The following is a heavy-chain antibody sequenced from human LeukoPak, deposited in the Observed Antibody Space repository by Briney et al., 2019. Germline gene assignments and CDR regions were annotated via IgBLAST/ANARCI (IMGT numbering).Heavy chain of an antibody. Sequence: PSETLSLTCTVSGGSVSSSSYYWGWIRQPPGKGLEWIGSIYYSGRTYYNPSLKSRVTISVDTSKNQFSLKLSFVTAADTAVYYCGRDAYSSSWIDQKHGMDVWGQGTTVTVSS. J-gene: IGHJ6*02. CDR3: GRDAYSSSWIDQKHGMDV. D-gene: IGHD6-13*01. V-gene: IGHV4-39*07. CDR1: GGSVSSSSYY. CDR2: IYYSGRT.